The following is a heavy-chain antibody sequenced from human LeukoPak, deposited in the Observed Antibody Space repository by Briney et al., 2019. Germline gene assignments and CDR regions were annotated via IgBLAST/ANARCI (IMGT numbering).Heavy chain of an antibody. V-gene: IGHV3-30*02. D-gene: IGHD6-13*01. CDR1: GFTFSSYG. CDR2: IRYDGSNK. Sequence: GGSLRLSCAASGFTFSSYGMHWVRQAPGKGLEWVAFIRYDGSNKYYADSVKGRFTISRDNSKNTLYLQMNSLRAEDTAVYYCARGRRVAAAGTEEGWFDPWGQGTLVTVSS. J-gene: IGHJ5*02. CDR3: ARGRRVAAAGTEEGWFDP.